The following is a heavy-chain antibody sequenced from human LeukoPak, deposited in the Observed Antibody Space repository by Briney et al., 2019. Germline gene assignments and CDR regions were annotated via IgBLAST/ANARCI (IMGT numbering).Heavy chain of an antibody. V-gene: IGHV3-64*01. Sequence: GGSLRLSCAASGFTFKSYTMNWVRQAPGKGLEYVSAISRNGGSTYYANSVKGRFTISRDNSKNTLYLQMGSLRAEDMAVYYCARVGDIDAFDIWGQGTMVTVSS. CDR3: ARVGDIDAFDI. CDR2: ISRNGGST. J-gene: IGHJ3*02. D-gene: IGHD4-17*01. CDR1: GFTFKSYT.